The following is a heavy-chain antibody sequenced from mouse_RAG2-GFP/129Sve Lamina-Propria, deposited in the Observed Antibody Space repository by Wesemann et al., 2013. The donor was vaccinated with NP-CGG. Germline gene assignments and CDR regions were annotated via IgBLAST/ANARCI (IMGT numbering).Heavy chain of an antibody. D-gene: IGHD1-1*01. CDR1: GYTFLTYW. CDR3: ARSSSYWYFDV. V-gene: IGHV1-70*01. CDR2: IFPASGST. J-gene: IGHJ1*03. Sequence: QVQLQQSGPELVRPGTSVKISCKASGYTFLTYWMNWVKQRPGQGLEWIGQIFPASGSTYYNEMFKDKATLTVDTSSSTAYMQLSSLTSEDTAIYYCARSSSYWYFDVWGTGTTVTVSS.